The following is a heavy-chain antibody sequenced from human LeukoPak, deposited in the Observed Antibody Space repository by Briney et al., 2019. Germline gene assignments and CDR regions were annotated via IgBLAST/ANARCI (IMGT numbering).Heavy chain of an antibody. CDR3: ARERAGSYYGLDY. J-gene: IGHJ4*02. V-gene: IGHV4-4*07. Sequence: KASVTLSLTCTVSGGSISSYYWSWIRQPPGKGLEWIGRIYTSGSTNYNPSLKSRVTMSVDTSKNQFSLKLSSVTAADTAVYYCARERAGSYYGLDYWGQGTLVTVSS. CDR1: GGSISSYY. D-gene: IGHD1-26*01. CDR2: IYTSGST.